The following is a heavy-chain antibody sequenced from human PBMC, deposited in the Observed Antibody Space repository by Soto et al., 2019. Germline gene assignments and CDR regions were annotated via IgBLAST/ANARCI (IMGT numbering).Heavy chain of an antibody. V-gene: IGHV1-18*01. Sequence: QVQLVQSGAEVKKPGASVKVSCKASGYTFTSYGISGVRQAPGQGLEWMGWISAYNGNTNYAPKLQGRVTMTTDTSTSTAYKELRRLRSDDTAVYYCARDRGAYGMDVWGPGTTVTVSS. J-gene: IGHJ6*02. CDR3: ARDRGAYGMDV. CDR2: ISAYNGNT. CDR1: GYTFTSYG.